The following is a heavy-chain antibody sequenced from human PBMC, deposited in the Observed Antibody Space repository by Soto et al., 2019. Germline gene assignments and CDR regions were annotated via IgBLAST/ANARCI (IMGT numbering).Heavy chain of an antibody. V-gene: IGHV3-33*01. CDR3: ARGTGTGSFLIDY. Sequence: QVQLVESGGGVVQPGRSLRLSCAASGFTFSNFAMHWVRQAPGKGLEWVTFISYDGSTEHYVDFVKGRFTVSRGNSKTTLFLQMNSLRVEDTAVYYCARGTGTGSFLIDYWGQGILVTVSS. CDR1: GFTFSNFA. CDR2: ISYDGSTE. J-gene: IGHJ4*02. D-gene: IGHD1-26*01.